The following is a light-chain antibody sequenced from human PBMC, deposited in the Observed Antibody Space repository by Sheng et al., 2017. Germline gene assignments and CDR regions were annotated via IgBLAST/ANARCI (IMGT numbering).Light chain of an antibody. Sequence: SLVLTQPPSVSVAPGKTATITCGGTNIGRKSVNWYLQRPGQAPVLVVYDDKDRPSGISERFSGSNSGTTATLSITKVEVGDGADYYCQVWDYSINHVVFGGGTKLTVL. V-gene: IGLV3-21*03. J-gene: IGLJ3*02. CDR2: DDK. CDR1: NIGRKS. CDR3: QVWDYSINHVV.